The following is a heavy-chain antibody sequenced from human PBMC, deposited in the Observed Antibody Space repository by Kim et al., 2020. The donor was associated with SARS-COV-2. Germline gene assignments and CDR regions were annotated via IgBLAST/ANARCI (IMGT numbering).Heavy chain of an antibody. J-gene: IGHJ4*02. CDR3: AKDLKGYDFWSGYYTGMGFDY. Sequence: FTISRDNSKNTLYLQMNSLRAEDTAVYYCAKDLKGYDFWSGYYTGMGFDYWGQGTLVTVSS. V-gene: IGHV3-23*01. D-gene: IGHD3-3*01.